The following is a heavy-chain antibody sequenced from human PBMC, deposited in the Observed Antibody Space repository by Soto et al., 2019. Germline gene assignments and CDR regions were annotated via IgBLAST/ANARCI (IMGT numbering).Heavy chain of an antibody. CDR2: IYHSGST. Sequence: QVQLQESGPGLVKPSGTLSLTCAVSGGSISSSNWWSWVRQPPGKGLEWIGEIYHSGSTNYNPSLKRRVTISVDKSKNQFSLKLSSVTAADTAVYYCARHIVLMVYAIEDAFDIWGQGTMVTVSS. CDR3: ARHIVLMVYAIEDAFDI. D-gene: IGHD2-8*01. CDR1: GGSISSSNW. V-gene: IGHV4-4*02. J-gene: IGHJ3*02.